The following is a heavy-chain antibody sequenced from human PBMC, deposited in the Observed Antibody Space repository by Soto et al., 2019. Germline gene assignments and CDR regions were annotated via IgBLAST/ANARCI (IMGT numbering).Heavy chain of an antibody. J-gene: IGHJ4*02. CDR1: GDSVSSYY. CDR2: IYYSGST. V-gene: IGHV4-59*08. CDR3: ARSSSYYDILTGYSTPYYFDY. D-gene: IGHD3-9*01. Sequence: SETLSLTCTVSGDSVSSYYWSWIRQPPGKGLKWIGYIYYSGSTNYNPSLKSRVTISVDTSKNQFSLKLSSVTAADTAVYYCARSSSYYDILTGYSTPYYFDYWGQGTLVTVSS.